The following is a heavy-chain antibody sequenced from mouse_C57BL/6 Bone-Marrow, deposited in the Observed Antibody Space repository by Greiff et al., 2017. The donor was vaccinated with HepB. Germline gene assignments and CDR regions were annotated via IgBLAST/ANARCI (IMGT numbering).Heavy chain of an antibody. J-gene: IGHJ1*03. CDR3: ASPIGDYGSRRWYFDV. D-gene: IGHD1-1*01. V-gene: IGHV1-7*01. CDR1: GYTFTSYW. Sequence: QVQLQQSGAELAKPGASVKLSCKASGYTFTSYWMHWVKQRPGQGLEWIGYINPSSGYTKYNQKFKDKATLTADKSSSTAYMQLSSLTYEDSAVCYCASPIGDYGSRRWYFDVWGTGTTVTVSS. CDR2: INPSSGYT.